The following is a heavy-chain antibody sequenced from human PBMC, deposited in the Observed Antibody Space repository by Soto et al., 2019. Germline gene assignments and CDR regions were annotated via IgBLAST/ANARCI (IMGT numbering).Heavy chain of an antibody. CDR1: GFTFSSYS. Sequence: EVQLVESGGGLVKPGGSLRLSCAASGFTFSSYSMNWVRQAPGKGLEWVSSISSSSSYIYYADSVKGRFTISRDNAKNSLYLQMNSLRAEDTAVYYCARYGAQNMDFDYWGQGTLVTVSS. CDR2: ISSSSSYI. V-gene: IGHV3-21*01. D-gene: IGHD4-17*01. CDR3: ARYGAQNMDFDY. J-gene: IGHJ4*02.